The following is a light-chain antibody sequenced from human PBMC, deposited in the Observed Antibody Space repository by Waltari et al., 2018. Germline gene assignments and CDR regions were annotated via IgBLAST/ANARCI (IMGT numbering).Light chain of an antibody. CDR3: QSFDSSHVV. V-gene: IGLV6-57*02. CDR2: EDN. CDR1: SGNIATNY. J-gene: IGLJ2*01. Sequence: FMLTQPHSVSESPGKTVTISCTSSSGNIATNYVQWYQQRPGSAPTKVIYEDNQRPLGVPDRFSGSIDSSSNSASLIISGLKAEDEADYYCQSFDSSHVVFGGGTKLTVL.